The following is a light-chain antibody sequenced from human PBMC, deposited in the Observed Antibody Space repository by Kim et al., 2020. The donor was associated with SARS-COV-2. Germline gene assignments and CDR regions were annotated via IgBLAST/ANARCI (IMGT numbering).Light chain of an antibody. CDR2: GAA. CDR1: QSVSSSY. Sequence: LSPGESATLSCRASQSVSSSYLALYQQKPGQAPRLLIYGAASRATGIPDRFSGRGSGTDFTLTISRLEPEDCAVYYCQQYGSTPNTFGQGTKLEI. CDR3: QQYGSTPNT. V-gene: IGKV3-20*01. J-gene: IGKJ2*01.